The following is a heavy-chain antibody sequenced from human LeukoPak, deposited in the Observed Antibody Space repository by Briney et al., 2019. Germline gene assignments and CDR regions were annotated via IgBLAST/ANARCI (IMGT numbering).Heavy chain of an antibody. V-gene: IGHV3-15*01. D-gene: IGHD4-23*01. CDR1: EFILINAW. CDR2: IRSEADGGTL. Sequence: GGSLRLSCAASEFILINAWMSWVRQAPGKGLEWVGRIRSEADGGTLDYAALVKGRFTISRDASKNTLYLQMNSLKTEDTAVYYCTTVIMGTPKDDYWGQGTLVTVSS. CDR3: TTVIMGTPKDDY. J-gene: IGHJ4*02.